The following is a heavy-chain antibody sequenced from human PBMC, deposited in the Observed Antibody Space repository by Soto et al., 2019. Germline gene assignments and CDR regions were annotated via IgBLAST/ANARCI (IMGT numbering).Heavy chain of an antibody. CDR1: GFTFRSYS. Sequence: EVQLVESGGGLVQPGGSLRLSCAASGFTFRSYSMNWVRQAPGKGLEWVSSISGSSSSIYYADSVKGRFTISRDNAKNSLYLQMNSLRAEDTAVFYCVSARGSSWYFDYWGQGALVTVSS. J-gene: IGHJ4*02. V-gene: IGHV3-21*01. CDR3: VSARGSSWYFDY. D-gene: IGHD6-13*01. CDR2: ISGSSSSI.